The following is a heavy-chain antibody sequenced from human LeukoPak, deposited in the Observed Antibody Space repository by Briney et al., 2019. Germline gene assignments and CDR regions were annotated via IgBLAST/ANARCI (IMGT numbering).Heavy chain of an antibody. V-gene: IGHV4-59*08. CDR3: ARSDRSGHYISGFDH. CDR2: IYYSGST. J-gene: IGHJ4*02. Sequence: SETLSLTCTVSGASINTYYWSWIRQPPGKGLEWIGYIYYSGSTNYNPSLKSRVTISVDTSKNQFSLSPSSVTAADTAVYYCARSDRSGHYISGFDHWGQGTLVTVSS. CDR1: GASINTYY. D-gene: IGHD3-22*01.